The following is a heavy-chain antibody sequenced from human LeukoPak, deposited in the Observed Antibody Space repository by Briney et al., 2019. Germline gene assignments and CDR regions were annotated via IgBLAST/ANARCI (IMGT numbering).Heavy chain of an antibody. CDR3: VRHLSLAHFDY. CDR1: GGSISSYY. Sequence: SETLSLTCTVSGGSISSYYWSWIRQPPGKGLEWIGYIYYSGSTNYNPSLKSRVSMSVDTSNTSKNQVSLKLTSVTAADTAVYYCVRHLSLAHFDYWGQGTLVTVSS. V-gene: IGHV4-59*01. CDR2: IYYSGST. J-gene: IGHJ4*02. D-gene: IGHD3-3*02.